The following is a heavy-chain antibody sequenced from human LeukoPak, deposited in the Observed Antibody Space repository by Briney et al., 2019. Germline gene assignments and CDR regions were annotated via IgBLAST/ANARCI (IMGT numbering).Heavy chain of an antibody. Sequence: PGGSLRLSCAASGFTFSSYWMNWVHQAPGKGLQWVANIKTDGSEKYYVDSVKGRFTISRDNAKNSLYLQMNSLRAEDTAVYYCATYSSLNRREFQYWGQGTLLTVSS. V-gene: IGHV3-7*01. D-gene: IGHD3-22*01. CDR1: GFTFSSYW. CDR2: IKTDGSEK. CDR3: ATYSSLNRREFQY. J-gene: IGHJ1*01.